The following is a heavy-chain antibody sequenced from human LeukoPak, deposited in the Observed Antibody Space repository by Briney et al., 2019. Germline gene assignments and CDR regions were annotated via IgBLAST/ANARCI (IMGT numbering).Heavy chain of an antibody. Sequence: SETLSLTCAVYGGSFSGYYWSWIRQPPGKGLEWIGEINHSGSINYNPSLKSRVTISVDTSKNQFSLKLSSVTAADTAVYYCARVRGYFDYWGQGTLVTVSS. CDR2: INHSGSI. CDR1: GGSFSGYY. CDR3: ARVRGYFDY. D-gene: IGHD5-24*01. V-gene: IGHV4-34*01. J-gene: IGHJ4*02.